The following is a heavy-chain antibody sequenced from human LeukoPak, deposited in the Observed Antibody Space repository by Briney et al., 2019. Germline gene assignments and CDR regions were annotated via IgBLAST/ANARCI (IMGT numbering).Heavy chain of an antibody. J-gene: IGHJ6*03. CDR1: GYTFTSYD. Sequence: ASVKVSCKASGYTFTSYDINWVRQATGQGLEWMGWMNPNSGNTGYAQKFQGRVTMTRNTSISTAYMELSSLRSEDTAVYYCARVARLNGQYYYYYYMDVWGKGTTVTVSS. D-gene: IGHD2-8*01. V-gene: IGHV1-8*01. CDR3: ARVARLNGQYYYYYYMDV. CDR2: MNPNSGNT.